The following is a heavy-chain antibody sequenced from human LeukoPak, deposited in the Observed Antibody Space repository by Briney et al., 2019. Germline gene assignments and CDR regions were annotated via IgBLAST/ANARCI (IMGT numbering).Heavy chain of an antibody. J-gene: IGHJ5*02. Sequence: GGSLRLSCAASGFTFSSYWMSWVRQDPGKGLEWVANIKEDGSEKYYVDSVKGRFTISRDNAKNSLYLQMNSLRAEDTAVYYCARDDPLAVAGNWFDPWGQGTLVTVSS. CDR2: IKEDGSEK. CDR1: GFTFSSYW. D-gene: IGHD6-19*01. CDR3: ARDDPLAVAGNWFDP. V-gene: IGHV3-7*01.